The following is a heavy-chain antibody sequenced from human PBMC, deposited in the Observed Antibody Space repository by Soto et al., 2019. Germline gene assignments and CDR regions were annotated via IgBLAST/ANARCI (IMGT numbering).Heavy chain of an antibody. J-gene: IGHJ5*02. Sequence: ASVKVSCKVSGYTLTELSMHWVRQAPGKGLEWMGGFDPEDGETIYAQKFQGRVTMTEDTSTDTAYMELSSLRSEDTAVYYCATVLHRIVVVPAVNWFDPWGQGTLVTVSS. CDR2: FDPEDGET. CDR1: GYTLTELS. D-gene: IGHD2-2*01. CDR3: ATVLHRIVVVPAVNWFDP. V-gene: IGHV1-24*01.